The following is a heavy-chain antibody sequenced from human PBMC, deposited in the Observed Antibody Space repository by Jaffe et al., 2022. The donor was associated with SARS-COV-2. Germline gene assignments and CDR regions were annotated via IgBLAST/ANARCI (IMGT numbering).Heavy chain of an antibody. CDR3: AKGAAAGTGYYYYGMDV. Sequence: EVQLLESGGGLVQPGGSLRLSCAASGFTFSSYAMSWVRQAPGKGLEWVSAISGSGGSTYYADSVKGRFTISRDNSKNTLYLQMNSLRAEDTAVYYCAKGAAAGTGYYYYGMDVWGQGTTVTVSS. CDR1: GFTFSSYA. CDR2: ISGSGGST. V-gene: IGHV3-23*01. J-gene: IGHJ6*02. D-gene: IGHD6-13*01.